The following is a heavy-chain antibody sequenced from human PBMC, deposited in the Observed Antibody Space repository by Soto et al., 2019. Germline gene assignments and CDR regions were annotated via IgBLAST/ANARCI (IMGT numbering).Heavy chain of an antibody. V-gene: IGHV3-30-3*01. CDR1: GFTFSSYA. J-gene: IGHJ4*02. D-gene: IGHD6-19*01. Sequence: QVQLVESGGGVVQPGRSLRLSCAASGFTFSSYAMHWVRQAPGKGLEWVAVISYDGSNKYYADSVKGRFTISRDNSKNTMYLQMNSLRAEDTAVYYCARAKYSSGWQDYWGQGTLVTVSS. CDR3: ARAKYSSGWQDY. CDR2: ISYDGSNK.